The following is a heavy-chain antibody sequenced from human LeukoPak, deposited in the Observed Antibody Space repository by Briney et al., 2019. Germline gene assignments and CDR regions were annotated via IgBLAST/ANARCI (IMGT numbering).Heavy chain of an antibody. Sequence: GGSLRLSCATSGPTFRTTWMHWVRQAPGKGLMWVSRMNGEGTTIDYADSVKGRFTVSRDYAKNTLFLQMNNLRTEDTALYFCATARNFRFEYWGQGSLVIVSA. J-gene: IGHJ4*02. V-gene: IGHV3-74*01. D-gene: IGHD1-7*01. CDR1: GPTFRTTW. CDR3: ATARNFRFEY. CDR2: MNGEGTTI.